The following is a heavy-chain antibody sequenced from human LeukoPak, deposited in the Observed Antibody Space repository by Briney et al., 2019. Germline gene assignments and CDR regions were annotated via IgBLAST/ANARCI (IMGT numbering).Heavy chain of an antibody. CDR3: ARARKENYYDSSGRWFDR. D-gene: IGHD3-22*01. J-gene: IGHJ5*02. Sequence: SETLSLTCAFSGGSISSTNWWSCVSQPPGKGLEWIGEINHSVSTNYNPSLKSRVTLSVDKSNNQFSLKLSSVTAADTAIYYCARARKENYYDSSGRWFDRWGQGTLVTGSS. CDR2: INHSVST. V-gene: IGHV4-4*02. CDR1: GGSISSTNW.